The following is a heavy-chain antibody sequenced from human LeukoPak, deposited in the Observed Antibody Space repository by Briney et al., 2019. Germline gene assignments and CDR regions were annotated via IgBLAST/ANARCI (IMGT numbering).Heavy chain of an antibody. D-gene: IGHD3-10*01. CDR1: GFTFSSYA. Sequence: GSLRLSCAASGFTFSSYAMHWVRQPPGKGLEWIGEIYHSGSTNYNPSLKSRVTISVDKSKNQFSLNLNSVTAADTAVYYCAREGDPTGSYYNYWGQGILVTVSS. CDR3: AREGDPTGSYYNY. CDR2: IYHSGST. J-gene: IGHJ4*02. V-gene: IGHV4-4*02.